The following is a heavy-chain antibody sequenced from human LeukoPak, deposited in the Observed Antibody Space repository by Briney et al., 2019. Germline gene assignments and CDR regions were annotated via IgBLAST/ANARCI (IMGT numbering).Heavy chain of an antibody. V-gene: IGHV3-21*01. CDR3: ARVVVEYYGMDV. Sequence: PGGSLRLPCAASGFTFSSYSMNWVRQAPGKGLEWVSSISSSSSYIYYADSVKGRFTISRDNAKNSLYLQMNSLRAEDTAVYYCARVVVEYYGMDVWGQGTTVTVSS. D-gene: IGHD2-15*01. CDR2: ISSSSSYI. J-gene: IGHJ6*02. CDR1: GFTFSSYS.